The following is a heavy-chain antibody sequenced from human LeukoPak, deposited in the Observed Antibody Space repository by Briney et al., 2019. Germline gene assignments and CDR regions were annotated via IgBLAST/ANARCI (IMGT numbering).Heavy chain of an antibody. J-gene: IGHJ4*02. CDR1: GFTVSSNY. D-gene: IGHD3-16*01. Sequence: GGSLRLSCAASGFTVSSNYMSWVRKAPGKGLEWVSISYGDGDTTYYARSVKGRFTISRDNSKNTLYLQMNNLRGDDTGLYYCASHWGGYWGQGTLVPVSS. V-gene: IGHV3-53*01. CDR3: ASHWGGY. CDR2: SYGDGDTT.